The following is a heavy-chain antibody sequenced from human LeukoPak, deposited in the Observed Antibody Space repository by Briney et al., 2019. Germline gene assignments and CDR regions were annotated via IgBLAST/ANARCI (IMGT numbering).Heavy chain of an antibody. V-gene: IGHV4-39*01. Sequence: SETLSLTCTVSGGSISSSSYYWGWIRQPPGKGLEWIGSIYYSGSTYYNPPLKSRVTISVDTSKNQFSLKLSSVTAADTAVYYCARWGYYYYMDVWGKGTTVTISS. CDR2: IYYSGST. CDR3: ARWGYYYYMDV. D-gene: IGHD3-16*01. J-gene: IGHJ6*03. CDR1: GGSISSSSYY.